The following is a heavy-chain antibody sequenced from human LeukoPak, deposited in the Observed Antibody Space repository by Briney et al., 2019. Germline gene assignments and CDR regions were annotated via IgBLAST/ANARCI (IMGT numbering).Heavy chain of an antibody. CDR1: GFTFGDYA. J-gene: IGHJ4*02. CDR3: AKEGDAYGDYPGY. Sequence: PGGSLRLSCAASGFTFGDYAMHWVRQGPGKGLEWVSAISGSGGSTYYADSVKGRFTISRDNSKNTLYLQMNSLRAEDTAVYYCAKEGDAYGDYPGYWGQGTLVTVSS. CDR2: ISGSGGST. D-gene: IGHD4-17*01. V-gene: IGHV3-23*01.